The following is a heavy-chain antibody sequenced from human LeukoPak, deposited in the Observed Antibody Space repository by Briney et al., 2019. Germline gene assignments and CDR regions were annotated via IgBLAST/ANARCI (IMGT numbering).Heavy chain of an antibody. D-gene: IGHD5-18*01. Sequence: PSETLSLTCTVSGGSISSYYWSWLRQPPGKGLEWIGYIYYSGSTNYNPSLKSRVTISVDTSKNQFSLKLSSVTAEDTAVYYCAREVDTAMVRLLDYWGQGTLVTVSS. J-gene: IGHJ4*02. CDR3: AREVDTAMVRLLDY. V-gene: IGHV4-59*01. CDR2: IYYSGST. CDR1: GGSISSYY.